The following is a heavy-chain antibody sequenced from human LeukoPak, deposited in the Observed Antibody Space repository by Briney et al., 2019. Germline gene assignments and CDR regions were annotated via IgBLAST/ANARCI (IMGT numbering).Heavy chain of an antibody. Sequence: GASVRVSCKASGGSFSSYAISWVRQAPGQGLEWLGGIIPVVGTANYAQKFQGRVTITTDESTSTAYMELSSLRSEDTAVYYCASGYQGLHMDVWGKGTTATASS. V-gene: IGHV1-69*05. D-gene: IGHD5-18*01. CDR1: GGSFSSYA. CDR3: ASGYQGLHMDV. CDR2: IIPVVGTA. J-gene: IGHJ6*03.